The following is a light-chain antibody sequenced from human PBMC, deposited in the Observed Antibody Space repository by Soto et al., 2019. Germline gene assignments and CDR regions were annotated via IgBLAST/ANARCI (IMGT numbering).Light chain of an antibody. Sequence: DIQMTQSPSSVSASVGDRVTITCRASQVISSWLVWYQQKPGKAPRLLIYQASTFQSGVPSRFGGSESWTDFTLTISSLQPEDFAPYDCQQDSSFTFPFGGGTEVEIK. J-gene: IGKJ4*01. CDR2: QAS. CDR3: QQDSSFTFP. V-gene: IGKV1-12*01. CDR1: QVISSW.